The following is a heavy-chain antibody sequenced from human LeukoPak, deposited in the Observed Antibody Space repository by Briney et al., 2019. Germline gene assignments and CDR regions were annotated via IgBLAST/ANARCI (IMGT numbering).Heavy chain of an antibody. Sequence: GGSLRLSCAASGFTFTSYGMHWVRQAPGKGLEWVAFIQYDGTNKYYADSVKGRFTISRDNAKNSLYLQMNSLRAEDTAVYYCAELGITMIGGVWGKGTTVTISS. V-gene: IGHV3-30*02. CDR2: IQYDGTNK. CDR3: AELGITMIGGV. J-gene: IGHJ6*04. D-gene: IGHD3-10*02. CDR1: GFTFTSYG.